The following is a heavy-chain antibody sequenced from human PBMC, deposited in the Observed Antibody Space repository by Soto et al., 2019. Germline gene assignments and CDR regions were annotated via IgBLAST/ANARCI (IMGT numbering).Heavy chain of an antibody. D-gene: IGHD3-22*01. Sequence: QVQLQESGPGLVKPSQTLSLTCTVSGGSISSGGYYWSWIRQHPGKGLEWIGYIYYSGSTYYNPALKSRVTISVDTSKNQFSLKMSSVTAADTAVYYCARDSYYYDSSGYSYVEYFQHWGQGTLVTVSS. CDR1: GGSISSGGYY. V-gene: IGHV4-31*03. J-gene: IGHJ1*01. CDR2: IYYSGST. CDR3: ARDSYYYDSSGYSYVEYFQH.